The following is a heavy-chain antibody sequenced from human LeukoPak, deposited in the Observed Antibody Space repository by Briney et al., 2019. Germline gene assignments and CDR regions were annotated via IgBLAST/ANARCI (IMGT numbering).Heavy chain of an antibody. CDR1: GGSISSSSYY. Sequence: PSETLSLTCTVSGGSISSSSYYWGWIRQPPGKGLEWIGSIYYSGSTYYNPSLKSRVTISVDTSKNQFSLKVISVTAADTAVYYCARGVGYCSGGRCPFDYWGRGTQATVSS. D-gene: IGHD2-15*01. J-gene: IGHJ4*01. CDR2: IYYSGST. CDR3: ARGVGYCSGGRCPFDY. V-gene: IGHV4-39*02.